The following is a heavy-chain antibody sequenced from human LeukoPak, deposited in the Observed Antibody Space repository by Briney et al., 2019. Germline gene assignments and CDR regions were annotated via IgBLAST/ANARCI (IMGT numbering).Heavy chain of an antibody. J-gene: IGHJ4*02. CDR1: GFTVSSNY. V-gene: IGHV3-53*05. Sequence: GGSLRLSCAASGFTVSSNYMSWVRQAPGKGLEWVSVIYSGGSTYYADSVKGRFTISRDNSKNTLYLQMNSLRAEDTAVYYCARDLYGDGYNYAYWGQGTLVTVSS. CDR2: IYSGGST. CDR3: ARDLYGDGYNYAY. D-gene: IGHD5-24*01.